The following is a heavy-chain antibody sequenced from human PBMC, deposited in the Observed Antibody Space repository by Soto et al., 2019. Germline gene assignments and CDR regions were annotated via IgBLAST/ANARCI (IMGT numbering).Heavy chain of an antibody. CDR3: ARSLYVNA. V-gene: IGHV4-30-4*01. CDR1: GASFNTTNYY. Sequence: SETLSLTCTVSGASFNTTNYYWIWIRQPPGKGLEWIGYIYYGGITYYNPSLKSRLTISRDTSKNHFSLRLTSVTAADTAVYYCARSLYVNAWGQGTLVTVSS. D-gene: IGHD2-8*01. J-gene: IGHJ4*02. CDR2: IYYGGIT.